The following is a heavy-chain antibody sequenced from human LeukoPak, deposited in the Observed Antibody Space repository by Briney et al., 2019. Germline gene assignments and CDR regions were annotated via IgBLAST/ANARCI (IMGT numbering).Heavy chain of an antibody. CDR1: GFTFSSYS. V-gene: IGHV3-21*01. CDR3: AIIPTLVRSGQNPLCDY. Sequence: GGSLRLSCAASGFTFSSYSMNWVRQAPGKGLEWVSSISSSSSYIYYADSVKGRFTISRDNAKNSLYLQMNSLRAEDTAVYYCAIIPTLVRSGQNPLCDYWGQGTLVTVSS. D-gene: IGHD2-15*01. J-gene: IGHJ4*02. CDR2: ISSSSSYI.